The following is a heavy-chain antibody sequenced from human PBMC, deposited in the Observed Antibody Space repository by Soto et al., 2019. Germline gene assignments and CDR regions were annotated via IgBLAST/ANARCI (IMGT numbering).Heavy chain of an antibody. Sequence: QVQLQESGPGLVKPSQTLSLTCTVSGGSINSGGYCWSWIRQHPGKGLDWIGCISYGGSTSYNPSLKSRVTISVDTSKNQCSLKLTSVTAADTAVYYCSRGILVWGQGALIIVSS. CDR3: SRGILV. D-gene: IGHD5-18*01. CDR1: GGSINSGGYC. J-gene: IGHJ4*02. V-gene: IGHV4-31*03. CDR2: ISYGGST.